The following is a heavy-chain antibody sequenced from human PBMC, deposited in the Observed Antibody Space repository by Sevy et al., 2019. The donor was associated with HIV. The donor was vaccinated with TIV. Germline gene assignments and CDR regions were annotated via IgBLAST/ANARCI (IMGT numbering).Heavy chain of an antibody. Sequence: ASVKVSCKASGGTFSSYAISWVRQAPGQGLEWMGGIIPIFGTANYAQKFQGRVTITADESTSTAYMELSSLRSKDTAVYYCARGVCSSTSCSVLNWFDPWGQGTLVTVSS. CDR3: ARGVCSSTSCSVLNWFDP. CDR2: IIPIFGTA. D-gene: IGHD2-2*01. J-gene: IGHJ5*02. V-gene: IGHV1-69*13. CDR1: GGTFSSYA.